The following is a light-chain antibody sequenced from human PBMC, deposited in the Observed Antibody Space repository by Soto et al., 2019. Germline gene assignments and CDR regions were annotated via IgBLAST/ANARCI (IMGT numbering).Light chain of an antibody. J-gene: IGKJ5*01. CDR2: GAS. Sequence: EMVMTQSPATLSVSPGERATLSSRASQSVSSNLAWYQQKPGQAPRLLIYGASTRATGIPARFSGSGSGTEFTLTISSLQSEDFAVYYCQQYNNCPPNTFGQGTRLEIK. V-gene: IGKV3-15*01. CDR3: QQYNNCPPNT. CDR1: QSVSSN.